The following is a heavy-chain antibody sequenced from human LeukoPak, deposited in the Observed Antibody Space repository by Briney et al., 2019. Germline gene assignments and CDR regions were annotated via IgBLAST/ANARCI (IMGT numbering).Heavy chain of an antibody. CDR3: AKEALFRGAHGNYFDY. D-gene: IGHD3-10*01. V-gene: IGHV3-30*18. CDR1: GFTFSGYG. J-gene: IGHJ4*02. CDR2: MSYDGSNT. Sequence: PGGSLRLSCATSGFTFSGYGMHWVRQAPGKGLDWVALMSYDGSNTYYADSVKGRFTISRDISNNTLHLQMNSLRPEDTAVYYCAKEALFRGAHGNYFDYWGQGTLVTVSS.